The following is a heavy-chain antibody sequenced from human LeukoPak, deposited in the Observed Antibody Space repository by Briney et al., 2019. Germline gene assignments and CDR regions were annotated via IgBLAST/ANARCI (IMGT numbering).Heavy chain of an antibody. CDR1: GGTFSSYA. Sequence: SVKVSCKASGGTFSSYAISWVRQAPGQGLEWMGGIIPIFGTANYAQKFQGRVTITADKSTSTAYMELSSLRSEDTAVYYCARAPSGWNYVWFDPWGQGTLVTVSS. V-gene: IGHV1-69*06. CDR3: ARAPSGWNYVWFDP. CDR2: IIPIFGTA. J-gene: IGHJ5*02. D-gene: IGHD1-7*01.